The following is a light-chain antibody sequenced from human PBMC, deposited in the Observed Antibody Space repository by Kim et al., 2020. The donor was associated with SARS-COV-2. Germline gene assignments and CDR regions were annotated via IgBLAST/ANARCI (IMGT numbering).Light chain of an antibody. Sequence: EIVMTQSPATLSVSPGDTATLSCGASQSISSNLAWYQVKPGRAPTLLIYDASTRATGIPARFRGSGSGTEFTLTITSLQSEDFALYYCHQYNDWPPGDTFGQGTKLEIK. J-gene: IGKJ2*01. V-gene: IGKV3-15*01. CDR2: DAS. CDR3: HQYNDWPPGDT. CDR1: QSISSN.